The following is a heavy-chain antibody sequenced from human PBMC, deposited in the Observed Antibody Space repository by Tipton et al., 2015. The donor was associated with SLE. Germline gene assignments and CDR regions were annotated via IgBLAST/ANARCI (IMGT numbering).Heavy chain of an antibody. D-gene: IGHD1-26*01. CDR1: GGSINNKAFY. CDR3: ASQGATGY. J-gene: IGHJ4*02. CDR2: ISYSGTT. V-gene: IGHV4-30-4*01. Sequence: TLSLTCTVSGGSINNKAFYWSWIRQHPGKGLEWLGYISYSGTTYYNPSLQSRVTVSVDTSKNQFSLKLSSVTAADTAVYYCASQGATGYWGQGTLVTVSS.